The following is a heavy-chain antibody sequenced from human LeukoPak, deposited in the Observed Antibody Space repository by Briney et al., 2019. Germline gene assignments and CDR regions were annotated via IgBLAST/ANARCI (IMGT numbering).Heavy chain of an antibody. CDR1: GFTFDDYG. D-gene: IGHD3-22*01. Sequence: GGSLRLSCAASGFTFDDYGMHWVRQAGKGLEWVSGISSNSDSIGYADSVKGRFIIFRDNAKKSLYLQMNSLRAEDTAVYYCVKANYDISGYYDVWGQGTLVTVSS. V-gene: IGHV3-9*01. J-gene: IGHJ4*02. CDR3: VKANYDISGYYDV. CDR2: ISSNSDSI.